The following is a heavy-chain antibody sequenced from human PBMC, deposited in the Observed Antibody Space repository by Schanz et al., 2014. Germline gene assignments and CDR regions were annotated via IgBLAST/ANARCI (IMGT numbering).Heavy chain of an antibody. CDR3: STDLTAVSYDAIGL. CDR1: GFTFSTTW. V-gene: IGHV3-15*01. D-gene: IGHD4-17*01. J-gene: IGHJ3*01. Sequence: EVQLVESGGGLIKPGGSLRLSCLASGFTFSTTWMNWVRQAPGKGLEWVRRIKSKVDGGTTDNAAPVQGRFTISRDDSKNTLHLQMNSLKTEDTAVYYCSTDLTAVSYDAIGLWGRGTMVTVSS. CDR2: IKSKVDGGTT.